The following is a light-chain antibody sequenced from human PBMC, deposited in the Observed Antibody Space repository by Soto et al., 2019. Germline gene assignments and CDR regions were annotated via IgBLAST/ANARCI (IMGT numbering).Light chain of an antibody. J-gene: IGLJ1*01. CDR3: ASWDNSLTGDV. CDR1: NSNIGSNY. V-gene: IGLV1-47*01. CDR2: MND. Sequence: QSVLTQPPSASGPPGQRVTISCFGDNSNIGSNYVYWYQQLPGTAPTLLIYMNDQRPSGVPDRFSGSKSDTSASLAISGLRSEDEAEYYCASWDNSLTGDVFGTGTKVTVL.